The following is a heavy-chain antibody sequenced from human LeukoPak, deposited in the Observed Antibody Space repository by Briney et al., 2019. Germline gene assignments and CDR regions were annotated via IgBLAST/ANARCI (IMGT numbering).Heavy chain of an antibody. Sequence: GGSLRLSCAASGFTFSSYVMTWVRQAPGKGLVWVSSITSGGSTYYADSVKGRFTISRDYSKNTLYLQMNSLRAEDTAVYFCAKDFEDWGQGTLVTVSS. J-gene: IGHJ4*02. V-gene: IGHV3-23*01. CDR2: ITSGGST. CDR3: AKDFED. CDR1: GFTFSSYV.